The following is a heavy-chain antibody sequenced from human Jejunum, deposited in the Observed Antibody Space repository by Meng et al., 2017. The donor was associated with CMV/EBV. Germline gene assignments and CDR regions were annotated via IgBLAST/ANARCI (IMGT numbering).Heavy chain of an antibody. J-gene: IGHJ3*01. D-gene: IGHD1-26*01. CDR2: IWWDGSST. V-gene: IGHV3-43*01. CDR1: FSLYKNV. CDR3: AKGRRIVGLTGDAFDV. Sequence: FSLYKNVMPWVRQGPVKGLEWVALIWWDGSSTYYADSVKGRFTISRDITKNSLYLQMNSLRTEDTALYYCAKGRRIVGLTGDAFDVWGQGTMVTVSS.